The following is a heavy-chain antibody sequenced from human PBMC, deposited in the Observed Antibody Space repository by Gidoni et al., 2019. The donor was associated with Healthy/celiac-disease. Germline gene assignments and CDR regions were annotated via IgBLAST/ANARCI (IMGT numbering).Heavy chain of an antibody. Sequence: EVQLVESGGGLVKPGGSLRLSCAASGFTFRRYSLNWVRQAPGKGLEWVSSSSSSSSYIYYADSVKGRFTISRDNAKNSLYLQMNSLRAEETAVYYCARDPPSLERYYDMLTGYYNDAFDIWGQGTMVTVSS. D-gene: IGHD3-9*01. CDR2: SSSSSSYI. CDR1: GFTFRRYS. V-gene: IGHV3-21*01. J-gene: IGHJ3*02. CDR3: ARDPPSLERYYDMLTGYYNDAFDI.